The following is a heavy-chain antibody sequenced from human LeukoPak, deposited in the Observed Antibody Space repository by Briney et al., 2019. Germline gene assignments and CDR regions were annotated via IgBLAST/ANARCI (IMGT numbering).Heavy chain of an antibody. Sequence: PGGSLRPSCAASGFTVSSNYMSWVRQAPGKGLEWVSVIYSGGSTYYADSVKGRFTISRDNSKNTLYLQMNSLRAEDTAVYYCARVSYDSSGYYFDYWGQGTLVTVSS. CDR2: IYSGGST. CDR1: GFTVSSNY. CDR3: ARVSYDSSGYYFDY. J-gene: IGHJ4*02. V-gene: IGHV3-53*01. D-gene: IGHD3-22*01.